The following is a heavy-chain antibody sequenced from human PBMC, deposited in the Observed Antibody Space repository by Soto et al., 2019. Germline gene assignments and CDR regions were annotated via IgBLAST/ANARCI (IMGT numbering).Heavy chain of an antibody. D-gene: IGHD3-10*01. CDR1: GGNGNSNR. J-gene: IGHJ5*02. V-gene: IGHV3-66*01. Sequence: GLPMRVSWAAAGGNGNSNRRSWVRQAPGKGLEWVSVIYTGDSTYYVDSVKDRFTITKDTSKNQVVLTMTNMDPVDTATYYCARTYYYGQNWFDPWGQGTLVTVSS. CDR2: IYTGDST. CDR3: ARTYYYGQNWFDP.